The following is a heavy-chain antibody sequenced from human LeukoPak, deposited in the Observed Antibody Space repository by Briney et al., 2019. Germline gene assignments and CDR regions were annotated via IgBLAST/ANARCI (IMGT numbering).Heavy chain of an antibody. D-gene: IGHD6-19*01. CDR1: GFSVSSFG. J-gene: IGHJ4*01. Sequence: GGSLRLSCAVSGFSVSSFGMSWVRQAPGKGLEWISAISLNGETTWYADSVKGRFTISRDNSKNTLYLQMNSLRAEDTAVYYCAKGIYSSGWSYFDYWGHGTLVTVSS. CDR2: ISLNGETT. CDR3: AKGIYSSGWSYFDY. V-gene: IGHV3-23*01.